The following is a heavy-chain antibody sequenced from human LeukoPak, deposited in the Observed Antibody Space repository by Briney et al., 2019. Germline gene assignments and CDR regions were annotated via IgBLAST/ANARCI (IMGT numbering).Heavy chain of an antibody. CDR1: GGSISSSSYY. D-gene: IGHD4-11*01. CDR3: ARLPPKTTHDYSN. Sequence: SETLSLTCTVSGGSISSSSYYWGWIRQPPGKGLEWIGSIYYSGSTYYNPSLKSRVTISVDTSKNQFSLKLSSVTAADTAVYYCARLPPKTTHDYSNWGQGTLVTVSS. V-gene: IGHV4-39*01. CDR2: IYYSGST. J-gene: IGHJ4*02.